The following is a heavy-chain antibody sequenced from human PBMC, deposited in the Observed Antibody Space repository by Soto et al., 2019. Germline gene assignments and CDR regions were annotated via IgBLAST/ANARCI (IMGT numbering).Heavy chain of an antibody. Sequence: SGGSLRLSCAASGFTFSSYSINWVRQSPGKGLEWVAVVSYDGSLKFYADSVKGRFAISRDNSMNTVYLQMNSLSPDDTAVYYCAREIRGAIGPLDYWGQGTLVTVSS. CDR3: AREIRGAIGPLDY. V-gene: IGHV3-30*09. D-gene: IGHD2-21*01. CDR2: VSYDGSLK. J-gene: IGHJ4*02. CDR1: GFTFSSYS.